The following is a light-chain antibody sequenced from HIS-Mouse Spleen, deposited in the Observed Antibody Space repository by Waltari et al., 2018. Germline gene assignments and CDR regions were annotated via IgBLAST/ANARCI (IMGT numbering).Light chain of an antibody. CDR2: EVS. J-gene: IGLJ2*01. Sequence: QSALTQPASVSGSPGQSITISSPGTSSDVGGYNYVSWYQQHPGNAPKPMIYEVSTRPSGVSNRFSGSKSGNTASLTISGLQAEDEADYYCSSYTSIYVVFGGGTKLTVL. V-gene: IGLV2-14*01. CDR3: SSYTSIYVV. CDR1: SSDVGGYNY.